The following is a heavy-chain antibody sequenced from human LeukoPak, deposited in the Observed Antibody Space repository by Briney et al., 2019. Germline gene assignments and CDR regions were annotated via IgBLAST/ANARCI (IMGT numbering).Heavy chain of an antibody. V-gene: IGHV4-61*02. J-gene: IGHJ3*02. CDR1: NGSISSGFNY. Sequence: SETLSLTCIVSNGSISSGFNYWTWIRQPAGGGLEWIGRMHTTGSTYYSPSLKSRVTMSIDKSKNQFSLRLSSVTAADTALYFCARVSSSATQRGFWSGYNDAFDIWGQGTMVTVSS. CDR3: ARVSSSATQRGFWSGYNDAFDI. D-gene: IGHD3-3*01. CDR2: MHTTGST.